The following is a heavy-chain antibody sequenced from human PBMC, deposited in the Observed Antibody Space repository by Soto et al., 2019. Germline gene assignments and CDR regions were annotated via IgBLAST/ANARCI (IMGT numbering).Heavy chain of an antibody. J-gene: IGHJ4*02. Sequence: QVQLVESGGGVVQPGRSLRLSCAASGFTFSSYGMHWVRQAPGEGLEWVAVISYDGSNKYYADSVKGRFTISRDNSKNTLYLQMNSLRAEDTAVYYCIDLYSSSAHGYWGQGTLVTVSS. V-gene: IGHV3-30*03. CDR2: ISYDGSNK. D-gene: IGHD6-6*01. CDR1: GFTFSSYG. CDR3: IDLYSSSAHGY.